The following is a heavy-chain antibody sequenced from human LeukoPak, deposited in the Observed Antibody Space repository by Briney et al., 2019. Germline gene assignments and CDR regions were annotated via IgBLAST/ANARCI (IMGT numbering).Heavy chain of an antibody. Sequence: GGSLRLSCAASGFTFSSYAMHWVRQAPGKGLEWVAVISYDGSNKYYADSVKGRFTISRDNSKNTLYLQMNSLRAEDTAVYYCARDPLGTRPGFDYRGQGTLVTVSS. CDR3: ARDPLGTRPGFDY. D-gene: IGHD1-1*01. CDR1: GFTFSSYA. CDR2: ISYDGSNK. J-gene: IGHJ4*02. V-gene: IGHV3-30*04.